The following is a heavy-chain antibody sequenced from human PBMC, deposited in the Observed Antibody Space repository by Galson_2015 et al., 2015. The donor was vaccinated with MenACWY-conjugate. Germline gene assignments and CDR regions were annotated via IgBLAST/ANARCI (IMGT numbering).Heavy chain of an antibody. CDR1: GFTFSSYS. CDR2: ISGSGGTT. CDR3: AKDLSQQQVGAPSQVDH. V-gene: IGHV3-23*01. Sequence: SLRLSCAASGFTFSSYSLSWVRQAPGKALEWVSGISGSGGTTYHADSVKGRFTISRDNSKNTLYLQMNSLRVEDTAVYYCAKDLSQQQVGAPSQVDHWGQGTLVTVSS. D-gene: IGHD5-12*01. J-gene: IGHJ4*02.